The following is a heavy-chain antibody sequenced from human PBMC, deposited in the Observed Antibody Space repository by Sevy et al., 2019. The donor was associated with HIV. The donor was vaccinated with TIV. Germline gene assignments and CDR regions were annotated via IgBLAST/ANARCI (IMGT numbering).Heavy chain of an antibody. CDR2: ISYDGSNK. Sequence: GSLRLSCAASGFTFSSYGMHWVRQAPGKGLEWVAVISYDGSNKYYADSVKGRFTISRDNSKNTLYLQMNSLRAEDTAVYYCAKDPKYYYGSGSNQIYYYYYGMDVWGQGTTVTVSS. J-gene: IGHJ6*02. V-gene: IGHV3-30*18. CDR3: AKDPKYYYGSGSNQIYYYYYGMDV. D-gene: IGHD3-10*01. CDR1: GFTFSSYG.